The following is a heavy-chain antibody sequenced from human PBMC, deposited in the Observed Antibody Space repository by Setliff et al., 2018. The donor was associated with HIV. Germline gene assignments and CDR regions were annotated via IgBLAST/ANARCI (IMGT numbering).Heavy chain of an antibody. CDR1: GYSFTSYW. Sequence: GESLKISCKGSGYSFTSYWIGWVRQMPGKGLEWMGIIYPGDSDIIYSPSFQGQVTISADKSITTAYLQWSSLKASDTAIYYCVRHRSAVAGTRIGYCYYMDVWGKGTTVTVSS. CDR3: VRHRSAVAGTRIGYCYYMDV. CDR2: IYPGDSDI. J-gene: IGHJ6*03. D-gene: IGHD6-19*01. V-gene: IGHV5-51*01.